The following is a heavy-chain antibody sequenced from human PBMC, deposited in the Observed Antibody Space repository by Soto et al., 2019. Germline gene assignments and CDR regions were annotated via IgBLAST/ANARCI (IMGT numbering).Heavy chain of an antibody. D-gene: IGHD3-16*02. V-gene: IGHV3-74*01. CDR1: GFTFSTYW. Sequence: EVQLVESGGGLVQPGGSLRLSCVGSGFTFSTYWMHWVRQAPGMGLEWVSRIDPDGSSTTYADSVKGRFTISRDNARNTLYLQMNSLRGEDTAVYYCATAGGYRFDHWGQQGTLVTVSS. J-gene: IGHJ4*02. CDR2: IDPDGSST. CDR3: ATAGGYRFDH.